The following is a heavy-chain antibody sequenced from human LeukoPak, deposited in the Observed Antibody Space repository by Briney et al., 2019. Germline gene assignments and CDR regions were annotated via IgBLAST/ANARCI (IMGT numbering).Heavy chain of an antibody. CDR1: GYTFTSYD. J-gene: IGHJ5*02. Sequence: GASVKVSCKASGYTFTSYDIYWVRQATGQGLEWMGWMNPNSGNTGYAQKFQGRVTMTRNTSISTAYMELSSLRSEDTAVYYCARGGSSSGRVHPMVWFGLWGQGTLVSVSS. D-gene: IGHD6-13*01. CDR3: ARGGSSSGRVHPMVWFGL. CDR2: MNPNSGNT. V-gene: IGHV1-8*01.